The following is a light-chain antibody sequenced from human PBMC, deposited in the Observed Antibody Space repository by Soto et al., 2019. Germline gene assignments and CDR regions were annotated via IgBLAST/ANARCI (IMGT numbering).Light chain of an antibody. CDR2: DAS. CDR3: QQSYNTPLT. J-gene: IGKJ1*01. V-gene: IGKV1-39*01. Sequence: IEVTQSPSSLAASLGDRVTITCRASQTIGTYVNWYRQKSGAAPELLIYDASTLQSGVPSRFRGGASGTDFTLTISSLQPDDFATYYCQQSYNTPLTFGQGTKGGYQ. CDR1: QTIGTY.